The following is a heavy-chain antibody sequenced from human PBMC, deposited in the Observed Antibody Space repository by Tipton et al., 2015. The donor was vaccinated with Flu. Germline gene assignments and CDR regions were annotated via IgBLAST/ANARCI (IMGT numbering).Heavy chain of an antibody. D-gene: IGHD5-12*01. J-gene: IGHJ4*02. CDR3: AKVIPEIVAGLDY. V-gene: IGHV3-33*06. Sequence: SLRLSCAASGFIFSSYGMHWVRQAPGRGLEWVAIIWYDGGLKYYADSVKGRFTISRDNSKNTLYLQMNSLRAEDTAIYYCAKVIPEIVAGLDYWGQGTLVTVSS. CDR2: IWYDGGLK. CDR1: GFIFSSYG.